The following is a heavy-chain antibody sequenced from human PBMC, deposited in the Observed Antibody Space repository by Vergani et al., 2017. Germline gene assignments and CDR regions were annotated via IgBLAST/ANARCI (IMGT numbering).Heavy chain of an antibody. CDR2: ISAYNGYT. CDR1: GYTLTNYV. V-gene: IGHV1-18*01. CDR3: ATNGGDYDFDC. D-gene: IGHD4-17*01. J-gene: IGHJ4*02. Sequence: QVQLVQSGAEVTKPGASVRVSCKASGYTLTNYVISWVRQAPGQGLEWRGWISAYNGYTNYAQKLQGRVTMTTDTSTSTAYMELRSLSSDDTAVYYCATNGGDYDFDCWGQRTLVTVS.